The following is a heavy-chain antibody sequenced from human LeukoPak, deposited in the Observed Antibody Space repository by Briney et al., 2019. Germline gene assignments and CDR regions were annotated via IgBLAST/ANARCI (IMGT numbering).Heavy chain of an antibody. D-gene: IGHD2-2*01. CDR1: GYTFTGYF. V-gene: IGHV1-2*02. Sequence: ASVKVSCEAAGYTFTGYFLYWVRQAPGQGLEWMGWLNPNNGGTDYALKFQGRVTMTRDTSISTAYMELTGLTSDDTAVYFCARGGFCSTTIGTIEAFDIGGKGKTFTASS. CDR2: LNPNNGGT. J-gene: IGHJ3*02. CDR3: ARGGFCSTTIGTIEAFDI.